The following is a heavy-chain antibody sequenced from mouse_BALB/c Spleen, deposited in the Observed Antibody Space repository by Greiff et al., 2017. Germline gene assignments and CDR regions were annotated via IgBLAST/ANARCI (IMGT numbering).Heavy chain of an antibody. D-gene: IGHD2-1*01. Sequence: EVKLMESGGGLVKPGGSLKLSCAASGFTFSSYAMSWVRQTPEKRLEWVASISSGGSTYYPDSVKGRFTISRDNARNILYLQMSSLRSEDTAMYYCARDRGNYEAYWGQGTLVTVSA. CDR1: GFTFSSYA. V-gene: IGHV5-6-5*01. CDR2: ISSGGST. J-gene: IGHJ3*01. CDR3: ARDRGNYEAY.